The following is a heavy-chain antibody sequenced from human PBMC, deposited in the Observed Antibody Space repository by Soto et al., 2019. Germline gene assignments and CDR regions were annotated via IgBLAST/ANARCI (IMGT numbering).Heavy chain of an antibody. CDR2: IIPIFNSA. CDR3: AREVTVASYSFDF. D-gene: IGHD5-12*01. Sequence: VSCKASGGTFNNYALSWVRQAPGQGLEWMGGIIPIFNSANYAQKFQGRVTITADDSTSTAYMELRSLRPGDTAVYYCAREVTVASYSFDFWGQGTLVTVSS. J-gene: IGHJ4*02. V-gene: IGHV1-69*01. CDR1: GGTFNNYA.